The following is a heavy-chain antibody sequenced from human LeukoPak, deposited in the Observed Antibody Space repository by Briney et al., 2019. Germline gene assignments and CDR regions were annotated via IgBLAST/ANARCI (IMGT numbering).Heavy chain of an antibody. Sequence: GGSLRLSCTGSGFTFSNYVMSWFRQAPGKGLEWIGFISGGTTEYAASVEGRFTISRDDSTSIAYLQMNSLTTEDTAVYYCSRGSGWLSVYWGQGTLVTVSS. D-gene: IGHD6-19*01. CDR3: SRGSGWLSVY. V-gene: IGHV3-49*03. J-gene: IGHJ4*02. CDR2: ISGGTT. CDR1: GFTFSNYV.